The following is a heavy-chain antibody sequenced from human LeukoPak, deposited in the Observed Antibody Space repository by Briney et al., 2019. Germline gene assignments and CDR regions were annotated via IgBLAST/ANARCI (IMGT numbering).Heavy chain of an antibody. CDR2: IYYSGST. CDR1: GGSISSCY. CDR3: ARTSSSRYLHFDY. Sequence: PSETLSLTCTVSGGSISSCYWSWIRQPPGKGLEWIGYIYYSGSTNYNPSLKSRVTISVDTSKNQLSLELSSVTAADTAVYYCARTSSSRYLHFDYWGQGTLVTVSS. J-gene: IGHJ4*02. D-gene: IGHD6-13*01. V-gene: IGHV4-59*08.